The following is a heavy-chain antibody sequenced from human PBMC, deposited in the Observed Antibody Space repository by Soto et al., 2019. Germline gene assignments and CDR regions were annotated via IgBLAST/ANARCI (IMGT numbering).Heavy chain of an antibody. CDR2: ISGSGGST. D-gene: IGHD1-26*01. CDR1: GFTFSSYA. CDR3: ASRGSGGYCRQ. V-gene: IGHV3-23*01. Sequence: EVQLLESGGGLVQPGGSLRLSCAASGFTFSSYAMRWVRQAPVKGLEWVSAISGSGGSTYYADSVKGRFTISRDNSKHRQYLQMDCKGAEDSAVYDCASRGSGGYCRQWGGGTRVTVCS. J-gene: IGHJ4*02.